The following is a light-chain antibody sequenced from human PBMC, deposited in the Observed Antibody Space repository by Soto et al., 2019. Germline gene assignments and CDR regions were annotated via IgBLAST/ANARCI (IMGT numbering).Light chain of an antibody. CDR3: QQYYRAPWT. Sequence: DIVMTQSPDSLAVSLGERATFTCRSSQSILYNSNNKNYLGWYQQKPGQPPKLLIYWASTRESGVPERFSGSGSAPFFPPTTSSLRPEDGGVYYCQQYYRAPWTFGQGTKVEIK. V-gene: IGKV4-1*01. CDR1: QSILYNSNNKNY. J-gene: IGKJ1*01. CDR2: WAS.